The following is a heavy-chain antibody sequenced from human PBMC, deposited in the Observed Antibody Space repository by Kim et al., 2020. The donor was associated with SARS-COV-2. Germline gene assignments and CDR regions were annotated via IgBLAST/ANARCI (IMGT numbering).Heavy chain of an antibody. J-gene: IGHJ4*02. CDR3: ASAAAGPWYYFDY. CDR2: IYYSGST. V-gene: IGHV4-39*07. Sequence: SETLSLTCTVSGGSISSSSYYWGWIRQPPGKGLEWIGSIYYSGSTYYNPSLKSRVTISVDTSKNQFSLKLSSVTAADTAVYYCASAAAGPWYYFDYWGQGTLVTDSS. D-gene: IGHD6-13*01. CDR1: GGSISSSSYY.